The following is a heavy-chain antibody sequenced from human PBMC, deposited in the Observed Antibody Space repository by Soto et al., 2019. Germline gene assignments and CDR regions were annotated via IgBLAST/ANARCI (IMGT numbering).Heavy chain of an antibody. D-gene: IGHD6-13*01. CDR1: GVTFSSYE. CDR3: TRDASRDSSARGWFDP. J-gene: IGHJ5*02. Sequence: GSLRLSCAASGVTFSSYEMNWVRQGPGKGLEWVSYISSSGGTIYYADSVKGRFTISRDNAKNSLHLQMNSLRAEDTAVYYCTRDASRDSSARGWFDPWGPGTLVTVSS. CDR2: ISSSGGTI. V-gene: IGHV3-48*03.